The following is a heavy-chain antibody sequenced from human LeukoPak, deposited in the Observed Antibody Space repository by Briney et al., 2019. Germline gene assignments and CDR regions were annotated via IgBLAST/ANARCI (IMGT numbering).Heavy chain of an antibody. J-gene: IGHJ4*02. CDR2: ISAYNGYT. CDR3: AREDSSGYQPFDY. D-gene: IGHD3-22*01. V-gene: IGHV1-18*01. CDR1: DYIFITYG. Sequence: VASVKVSCKASDYIFITYGITWVRQAPGQGPEWMGWISAYNGYTNYAQKLQGRVTMTTDTSTSTVYMELRSLRSDDTAVYYCAREDSSGYQPFDYWGQGTLVTVSS.